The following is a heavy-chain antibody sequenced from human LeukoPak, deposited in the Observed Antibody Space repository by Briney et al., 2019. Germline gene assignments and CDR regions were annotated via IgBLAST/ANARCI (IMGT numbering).Heavy chain of an antibody. CDR2: ISYDGSNK. D-gene: IGHD6-19*01. CDR1: GFTFSSYA. V-gene: IGHV3-30*18. Sequence: PGGSLRLSCAASGFTFSSYAMHWVRQAPGKGLEWVAVISYDGSNKYYADSVKGRFTISRDNSKNTLYLQMDSLRPEDTAVYYCAKLAVAVAPFDYWGQGTLVTVSS. J-gene: IGHJ4*02. CDR3: AKLAVAVAPFDY.